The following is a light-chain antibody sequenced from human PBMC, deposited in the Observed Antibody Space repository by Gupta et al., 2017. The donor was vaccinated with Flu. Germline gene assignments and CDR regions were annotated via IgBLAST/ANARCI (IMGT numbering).Light chain of an antibody. CDR2: DAS. CDR1: QSVSSSY. J-gene: IGKJ2*01. CDR3: QQYGSSPYT. Sequence: EIVLTQSPGTLSLSPGERATLSCRASQSVSSSYLAWYQQKPGQAPRLLIYDASGRATGIPDRFSGSGSGTDFTLTISRLEPEDFAVYYCQQYGSSPYTFGQGTKVEIK. V-gene: IGKV3-20*01.